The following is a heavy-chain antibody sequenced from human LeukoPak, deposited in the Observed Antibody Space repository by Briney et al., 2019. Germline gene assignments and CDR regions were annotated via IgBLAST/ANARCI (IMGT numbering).Heavy chain of an antibody. J-gene: IGHJ4*02. V-gene: IGHV3-33*06. Sequence: GGSLRLSCAASGFTFSSYGMHWVRQAPGKGLEWVAVIWYDGSNKYYADSVKGRFTISRDNSKNTLYLQMNSLRAEDTAVYYCAKPRAAAGLYYWGQGTLATVSS. CDR2: IWYDGSNK. CDR3: AKPRAAAGLYY. D-gene: IGHD6-13*01. CDR1: GFTFSSYG.